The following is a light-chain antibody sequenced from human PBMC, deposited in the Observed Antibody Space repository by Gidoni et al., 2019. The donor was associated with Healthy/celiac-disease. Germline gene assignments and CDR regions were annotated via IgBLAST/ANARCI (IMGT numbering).Light chain of an antibody. CDR3: QQYNNWPPRT. Sequence: DIVMTQSPATLSVSPGERATLSCRASQSVSSNFSWYQQKPGQAPRLLSYGASTRATGIPARFSGSGSGTEFTLTISSLQSEDFAVYYCQQYNNWPPRTFGQGTKLEIK. CDR2: GAS. CDR1: QSVSSN. J-gene: IGKJ2*02. V-gene: IGKV3-15*01.